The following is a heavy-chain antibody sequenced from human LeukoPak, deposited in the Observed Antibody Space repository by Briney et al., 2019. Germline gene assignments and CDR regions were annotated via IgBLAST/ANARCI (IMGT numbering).Heavy chain of an antibody. J-gene: IGHJ4*02. Sequence: SETLSLTCTVSGGSISSSSYYWGWIRQPPGKGLEWIGSIYYSGSTYYNPSLKSRVTISVDTSKNQFSLKLSSVTAADTAVYYCARVRPNYYDSSGYYYVSTGIDKRYYFDYWGQGTLVTVSS. D-gene: IGHD3-22*01. CDR3: ARVRPNYYDSSGYYYVSTGIDKRYYFDY. CDR1: GGSISSSSYY. CDR2: IYYSGST. V-gene: IGHV4-39*07.